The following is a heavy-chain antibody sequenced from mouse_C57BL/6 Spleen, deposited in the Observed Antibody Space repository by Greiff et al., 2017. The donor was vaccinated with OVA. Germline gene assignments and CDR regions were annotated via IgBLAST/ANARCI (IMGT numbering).Heavy chain of an antibody. D-gene: IGHD1-3*01. J-gene: IGHJ4*01. V-gene: IGHV1-82*01. Sequence: QVQLQQSGPELVKPGASVKISCKASGYAFSSSWMNWVKQRPGKGLEWIGRIYPGDGDTYYNGKFKGKATLTADKSSSTAYMQYCILTYEDSAVDFGAREGERSLNWLDYWGQGTSVTVSA. CDR3: AREGERSLNWLDY. CDR1: GYAFSSSW. CDR2: IYPGDGDT.